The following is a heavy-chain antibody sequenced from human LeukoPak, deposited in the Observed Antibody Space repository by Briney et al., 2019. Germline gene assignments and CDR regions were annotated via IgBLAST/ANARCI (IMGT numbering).Heavy chain of an antibody. D-gene: IGHD2-2*01. CDR1: GYTFTGYY. CDR3: ATGDPNRFVVVPAAMRDYYYYMDV. CDR2: INPNSGGT. Sequence: GASVKVSCKASGYTFTGYYMHWVRQAPGQGLERMGWINPNSGGTNYAQKFQGRVTMTRDTSISTAYMELSSLRSEDTAVYYCATGDPNRFVVVPAAMRDYYYYMDVWGKGTTVTVSS. V-gene: IGHV1-2*02. J-gene: IGHJ6*03.